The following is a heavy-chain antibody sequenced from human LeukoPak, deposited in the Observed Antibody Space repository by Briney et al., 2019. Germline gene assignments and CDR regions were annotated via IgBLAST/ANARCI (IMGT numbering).Heavy chain of an antibody. CDR3: ARGGYDILTGYSNYYYYYYMDV. V-gene: IGHV4-61*02. Sequence: SESLSLTCTVSGGSISSGSYYWSWIRQPAGKGLEWFGRIYTSGSTNYNPSLKSRVTISVDTSKNQFSLKLSSVTAADTAVYYCARGGYDILTGYSNYYYYYYMDVWGKGTTVTISS. CDR2: IYTSGST. J-gene: IGHJ6*03. CDR1: GGSISSGSYY. D-gene: IGHD3-9*01.